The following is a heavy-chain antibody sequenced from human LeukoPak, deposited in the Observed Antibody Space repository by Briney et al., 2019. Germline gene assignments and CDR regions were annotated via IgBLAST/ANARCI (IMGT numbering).Heavy chain of an antibody. V-gene: IGHV4-59*08. Sequence: PSETLSLTCTVSGASISSYYWSWIRQPPGKGLEWIGYISYSGSTNYNPSLKSRVTISIDTSKNQFSLKLRSVTAADTAIYYCARQGYDILTGYIDAFDIWGQGTMVTVSS. CDR2: ISYSGST. J-gene: IGHJ3*02. CDR3: ARQGYDILTGYIDAFDI. D-gene: IGHD3-9*01. CDR1: GASISSYY.